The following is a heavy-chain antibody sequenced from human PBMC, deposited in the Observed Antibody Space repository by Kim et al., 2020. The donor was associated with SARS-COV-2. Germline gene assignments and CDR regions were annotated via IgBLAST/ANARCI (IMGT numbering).Heavy chain of an antibody. V-gene: IGHV4-59*08. D-gene: IGHD3-10*01. J-gene: IGHJ5*02. Sequence: NNYNPSPKRRVTISVDTSKNQFSLKLSSVTAADTAVYYCARRNYLNWFDPWGQGTLVTVSS. CDR2: N. CDR3: ARRNYLNWFDP.